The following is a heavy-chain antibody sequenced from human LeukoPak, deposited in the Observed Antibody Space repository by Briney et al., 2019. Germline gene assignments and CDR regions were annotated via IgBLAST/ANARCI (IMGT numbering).Heavy chain of an antibody. J-gene: IGHJ4*02. CDR1: GFTVSSNY. CDR2: IYSGGST. CDR3: ARVGSVWGSYRLGYYFDY. D-gene: IGHD3-16*02. Sequence: GGSLRLSCAASGFTVSSNYMSWVRQAPGKGLEWVSVIYSGGSTYYADSVKGRFTISRDNSKNTLYLQMNSLRAEDTAVYYCARVGSVWGSYRLGYYFDYWGQGTLVTVSS. V-gene: IGHV3-66*01.